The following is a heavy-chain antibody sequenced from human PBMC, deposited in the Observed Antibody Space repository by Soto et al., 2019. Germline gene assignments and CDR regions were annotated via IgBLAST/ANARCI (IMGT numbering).Heavy chain of an antibody. V-gene: IGHV3-7*05. CDR2: IGQDGGEK. CDR3: TGGSGWVSDS. J-gene: IGHJ4*02. Sequence: EVQLVESGGGLVQPWGSLRLSCAASGRSYWMSWVRQAPGKGLEWVANIGQDGGEKNYLESVRGRFTISRDSAKKSLYLEMNSLRAEDTAVYYCTGGSGWVSDSWGQGTLVTVSS. CDR1: GRSYW. D-gene: IGHD6-19*01.